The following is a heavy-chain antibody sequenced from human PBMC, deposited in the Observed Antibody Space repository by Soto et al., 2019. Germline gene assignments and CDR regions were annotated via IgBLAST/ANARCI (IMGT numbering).Heavy chain of an antibody. CDR3: GKSSGLSSVPDY. CDR1: GGTFSSYT. Sequence: GASVKVSCKASGGTFSSYTISWVRQAPGQGLEWMGRIIPILGIANYAQKFQGRVTITADKSTSTAYMELSSLRAEDTAVYYCGKSSGLSSVPDYWGQGTLVTVSS. D-gene: IGHD6-25*01. V-gene: IGHV1-69*02. J-gene: IGHJ4*02. CDR2: IIPILGIA.